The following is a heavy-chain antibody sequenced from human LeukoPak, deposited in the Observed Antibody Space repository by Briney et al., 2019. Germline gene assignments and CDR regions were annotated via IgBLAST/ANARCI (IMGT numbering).Heavy chain of an antibody. Sequence: GGSLRLSCAAAGFTFSNYSMNWVRQAPGKGLEWVSSISSRSSYIYYANSVKGRFTISRDNAKNAVYLQMNSLRAEDTATYYCARHPIAVTGTGRYWGQGTLVTVSS. V-gene: IGHV3-21*01. CDR3: ARHPIAVTGTGRY. CDR2: ISSRSSYI. D-gene: IGHD6-19*01. J-gene: IGHJ4*02. CDR1: GFTFSNYS.